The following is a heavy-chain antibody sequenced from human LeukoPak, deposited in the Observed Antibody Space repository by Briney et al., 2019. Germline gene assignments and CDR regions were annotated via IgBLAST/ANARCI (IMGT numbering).Heavy chain of an antibody. CDR2: IKQDGGEK. CDR1: GFTFNYYW. Sequence: GGSLRLSCATSGFTFNYYWMSWVRQAPGEGLEWVANIKQDGGEKSYVDSVKGRFTISRDNSKNTLYLQMGSLRAEDLAVYYCARDLGMGATLRAFDAFDIWGRGTMVTVSS. CDR3: ARDLGMGATLRAFDAFDI. V-gene: IGHV3-7*01. D-gene: IGHD1-26*01. J-gene: IGHJ3*02.